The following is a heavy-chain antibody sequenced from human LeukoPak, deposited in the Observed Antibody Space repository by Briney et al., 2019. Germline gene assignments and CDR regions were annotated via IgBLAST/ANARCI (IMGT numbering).Heavy chain of an antibody. CDR2: IHTSGST. J-gene: IGHJ6*03. V-gene: IGHV4-4*07. CDR3: ARDQYYYGSGSLYMDV. Sequence: SETLSLTCTVSGVSISSYYWSWLRQPAGKGLEWIGRIHTSGSTNYNPSLKSRVTMSVDTSKNQFSLKLSSVTAADTAVYYCARDQYYYGSGSLYMDVWGKGTTATISS. D-gene: IGHD3-10*01. CDR1: GVSISSYY.